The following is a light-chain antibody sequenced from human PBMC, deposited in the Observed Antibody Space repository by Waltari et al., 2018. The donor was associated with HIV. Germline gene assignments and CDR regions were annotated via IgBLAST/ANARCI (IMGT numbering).Light chain of an antibody. V-gene: IGLV2-8*01. CDR1: SSDVGGYNY. CDR2: DVT. CDR3: SSYSGSNTLV. Sequence: QSALTQPPSASGSPGPSVTIPCTGTSSDVGGYNYVPWYQQLPGRAPKLMIYDVTKRPSRVPDRFSGSKSGNTASLTVSGLQAEDEADYFCSSYSGSNTLVFGGGTKLTVL. J-gene: IGLJ2*01.